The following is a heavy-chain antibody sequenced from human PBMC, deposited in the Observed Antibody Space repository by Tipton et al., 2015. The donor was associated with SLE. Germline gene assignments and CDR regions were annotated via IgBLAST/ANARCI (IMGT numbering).Heavy chain of an antibody. CDR3: ARPQIKDGYYFDY. V-gene: IGHV4-39*07. CDR1: GGSISSSSYY. CDR2: IYYSGST. D-gene: IGHD3-10*01. Sequence: TLSLTCTVSGGSISSSSYYWGWIRQPPGKGLEWIGSIYYSGSTYYNPSLKSRVTISVETSKNQFSLKLSSVTAADTAVYYCARPQIKDGYYFDYWGQGTLVTVSS. J-gene: IGHJ4*02.